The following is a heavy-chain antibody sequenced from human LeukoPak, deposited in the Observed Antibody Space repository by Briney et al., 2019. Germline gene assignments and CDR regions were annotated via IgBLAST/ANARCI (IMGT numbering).Heavy chain of an antibody. V-gene: IGHV3-30-3*01. CDR1: GFTFCSYA. CDR2: ISYDGSNK. CDR3: ARRVSSGGSFDY. D-gene: IGHD6-19*01. Sequence: GGSLRLSCAASGFTFCSYAMHWVRQAPGKGLEWVAVISYDGSNKYYADSVKGRFTISRDNSKNTLYLQMNSLRAEDTAVYYCARRVSSGGSFDYWGQGTLVTVSS. J-gene: IGHJ4*02.